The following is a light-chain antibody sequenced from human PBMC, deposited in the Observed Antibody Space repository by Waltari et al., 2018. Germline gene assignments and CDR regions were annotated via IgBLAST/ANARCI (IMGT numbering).Light chain of an antibody. CDR3: GTWDRSLGVV. V-gene: IGLV1-51*01. Sequence: QSVLPQPHSLSAAPGQKVTTSCSRSSSNIEKYYLPWYQQLPGTAPKLLIYDNNKRPSGIPDRFSGSKSGTSATLGITGLQTGDEADYYCGTWDRSLGVVFGGGTKLTVL. CDR2: DNN. J-gene: IGLJ3*02. CDR1: SSNIEKYY.